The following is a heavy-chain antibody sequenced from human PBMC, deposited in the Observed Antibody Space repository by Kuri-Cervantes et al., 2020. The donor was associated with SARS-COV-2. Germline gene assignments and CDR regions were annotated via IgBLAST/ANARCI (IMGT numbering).Heavy chain of an antibody. V-gene: IGHV4-39*07. CDR1: GGPISSGSYY. D-gene: IGHD3-22*01. J-gene: IGHJ6*03. Sequence: SETLSLTCSVSGGPISSGSYYWTWIRQPPGKGLEWIGSIYYSGSTYYNPSLKSRVTISVDTSKNQFSLKLSSVTAADTAVYYCASLGDSSGYYLHYYYYYMDVWGKGTTVTVSS. CDR2: IYYSGST. CDR3: ASLGDSSGYYLHYYYYYMDV.